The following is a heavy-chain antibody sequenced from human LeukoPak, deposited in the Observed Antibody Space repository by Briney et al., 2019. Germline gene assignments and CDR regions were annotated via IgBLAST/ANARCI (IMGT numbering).Heavy chain of an antibody. J-gene: IGHJ4*02. D-gene: IGHD3-16*02. CDR2: ISGSGGST. V-gene: IGHV3-23*01. CDR1: GFTFSSYA. CDR3: AKTDYVWGSYRNDY. Sequence: GGSLRLSCAASGFTFSSYAMSWVRQAPGKGLEWVSAISGSGGSTYYADSVKGRFTISRDNSKNTLYLQMNSLRAEDTAVYYCAKTDYVWGSYRNDYWGQGTLVTVSS.